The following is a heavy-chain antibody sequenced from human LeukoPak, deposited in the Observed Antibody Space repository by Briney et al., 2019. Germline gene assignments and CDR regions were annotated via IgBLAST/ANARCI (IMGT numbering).Heavy chain of an antibody. Sequence: GGSLRLSCAASGFTFSSYEMNWVRQAPGKGLEWISYISSSSSTIYYANSVRGRFTISRDRAKNSLHLQMNSLRAEDTAVYYCARDQAAGQDFDYWGQGTLVTVSS. CDR3: ARDQAAGQDFDY. V-gene: IGHV3-48*03. CDR1: GFTFSSYE. J-gene: IGHJ4*02. CDR2: ISSSSSTI. D-gene: IGHD6-13*01.